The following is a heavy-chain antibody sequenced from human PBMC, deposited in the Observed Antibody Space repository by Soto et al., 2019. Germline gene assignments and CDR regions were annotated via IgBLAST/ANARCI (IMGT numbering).Heavy chain of an antibody. V-gene: IGHV1-3*01. CDR1: GYTFTSYG. Sequence: GASVNVSYKASGYTFTSYGISWVRQAPGQRFEWMGWINAGNGNTKYSQKFQGRVTITRDTSASTAYMELSSLRSEDTAVYYCARDRMVGTAMVTPERFDPWGQGTLVTSPQ. D-gene: IGHD5-18*01. CDR2: INAGNGNT. J-gene: IGHJ5*02. CDR3: ARDRMVGTAMVTPERFDP.